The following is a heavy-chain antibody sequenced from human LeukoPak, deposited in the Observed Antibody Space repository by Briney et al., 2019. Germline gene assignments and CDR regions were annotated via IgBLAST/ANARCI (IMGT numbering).Heavy chain of an antibody. V-gene: IGHV4-59*01. CDR2: IYYSGST. D-gene: IGHD5-24*01. CDR1: GGSINSYY. CDR3: ASYGPQGEMSHY. J-gene: IGHJ4*02. Sequence: SETLTLTCTVSGGSINSYYWTWIRQPPGKGLEWIAYIYYSGSTNYNPSLKSRVTISLDTSKNQLSLKLSSVTAADTAVYYCASYGPQGEMSHYWGQGTLVTASS.